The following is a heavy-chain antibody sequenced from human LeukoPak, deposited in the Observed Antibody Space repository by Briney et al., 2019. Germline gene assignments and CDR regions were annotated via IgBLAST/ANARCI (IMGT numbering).Heavy chain of an antibody. CDR1: GGSISSYY. J-gene: IGHJ4*02. V-gene: IGHV4-59*01. CDR3: ARALYPDKYYFDY. Sequence: SETLSLTCTVSGGSISSYYWSWIRQPPGKGLKWIGYIYYSGSTNYNPSLKSRVTISVDTSKNQFSLKLSSVTAADTAVYYCARALYPDKYYFDYWGQGTLVTVSS. CDR2: IYYSGST. D-gene: IGHD2-2*02.